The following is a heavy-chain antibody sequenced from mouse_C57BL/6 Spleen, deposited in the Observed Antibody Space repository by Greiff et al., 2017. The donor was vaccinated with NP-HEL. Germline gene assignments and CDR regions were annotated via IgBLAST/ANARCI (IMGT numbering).Heavy chain of an antibody. Sequence: EVQLQQSGAELVRPGASVKLSCTASGFNIKDDYMHWVKQRPEQGLEWIGWIDPENGDTEYASKFQGKATITADTSSNTAYLQLSSLTSEDTAVYYCTTNGGSRRDWFAYWGQGTLVTVSA. CDR3: TTNGGSRRDWFAY. V-gene: IGHV14-4*01. J-gene: IGHJ3*01. D-gene: IGHD1-1*01. CDR2: IDPENGDT. CDR1: GFNIKDDY.